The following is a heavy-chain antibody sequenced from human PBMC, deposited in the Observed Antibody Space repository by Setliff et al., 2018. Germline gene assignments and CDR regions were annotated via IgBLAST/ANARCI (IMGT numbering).Heavy chain of an antibody. V-gene: IGHV4-59*01. J-gene: IGHJ6*02. Sequence: PSETLSLTCTVSGGSISSYYWSWIRQPPGKGLEWIGYIYNSGSTNYNPSLKSRVTISVDTSRNQISLTLSSVTAADTAVYYCARDRTAYNYGMDVWGQGTTVTVSS. D-gene: IGHD5-18*01. CDR3: ARDRTAYNYGMDV. CDR1: GGSISSYY. CDR2: IYNSGST.